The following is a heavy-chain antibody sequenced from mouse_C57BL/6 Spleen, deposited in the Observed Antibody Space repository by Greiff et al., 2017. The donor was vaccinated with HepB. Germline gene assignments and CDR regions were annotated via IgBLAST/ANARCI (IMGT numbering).Heavy chain of an antibody. CDR3: ARRGGAMDY. CDR1: GYTFTSYW. J-gene: IGHJ4*01. V-gene: IGHV1-52*01. CDR2: IDPSDSET. Sequence: QVQLKQPGAELVRPGSSVKLSCKASGYTFTSYWMHWVKQRPIQGLEWIGNIDPSDSETHYNQKFKDKATLTVDKSSSTAYKQLSSLTSEDSAVYYCARRGGAMDYWGQGTSVTVSS.